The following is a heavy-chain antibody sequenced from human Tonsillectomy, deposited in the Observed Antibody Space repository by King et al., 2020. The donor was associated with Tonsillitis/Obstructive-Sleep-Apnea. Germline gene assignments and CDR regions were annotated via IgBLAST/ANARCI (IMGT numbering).Heavy chain of an antibody. D-gene: IGHD1-14*01. J-gene: IGHJ6*03. CDR1: GFTFSSYW. V-gene: IGHV3-74*01. Sequence: VQLVESGGGLVQPGGSLRLSCAASGFTFSSYWMHWVRQAPGKGLVWVSRINSDGSSTSYADSVKGRFTISRENAKNTLYLQMNSLRAEDTAVYYCVVSTPGDYYMDVWGKGTTVTVSS. CDR3: VVSTPGDYYMDV. CDR2: INSDGSST.